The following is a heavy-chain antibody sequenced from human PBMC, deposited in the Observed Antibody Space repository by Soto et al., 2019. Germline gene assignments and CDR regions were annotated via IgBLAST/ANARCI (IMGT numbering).Heavy chain of an antibody. CDR2: IYYSGST. CDR1: GGSISSRDYY. CDR3: ASGVIILVATGRIDL. Sequence: QVQLQESGPGLVKPSQTLSLTCTVSGGSISSRDYYWSWIRQPPGKGMEWIGYIYYSGSTYYNPSLETLNTTSPDTSKNPISLKMRSVTAADAAFYDFASGVIILVATGRIDLWGQGTLVTVSP. V-gene: IGHV4-30-4*01. J-gene: IGHJ5*02. D-gene: IGHD3-3*01.